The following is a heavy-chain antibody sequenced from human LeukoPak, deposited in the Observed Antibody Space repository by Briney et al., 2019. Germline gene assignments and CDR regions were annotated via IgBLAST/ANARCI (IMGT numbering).Heavy chain of an antibody. CDR1: GFTFSSYS. CDR3: ASSDYGDYHFDY. D-gene: IGHD4-17*01. J-gene: IGHJ4*02. CDR2: ISSSSSYI. Sequence: GSLRLSCAASGFTFSSYSMNWVRQAPGKGLEWVSSISSSSSYIYYADSVKGRFTISRDNAKNSLYLQMNSLRAEDTAVYYCASSDYGDYHFDYWGQGTLVTVSS. V-gene: IGHV3-21*01.